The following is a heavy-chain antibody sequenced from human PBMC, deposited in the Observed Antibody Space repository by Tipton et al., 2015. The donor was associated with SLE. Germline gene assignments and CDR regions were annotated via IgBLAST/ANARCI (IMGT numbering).Heavy chain of an antibody. CDR3: ARSTRWLQDY. CDR2: IYYSGST. J-gene: IGHJ4*02. Sequence: TLSLTCAVSGYSISSGYYWGWIRQPPGKGLEWIGYIYYSGSTNYNPSLKSRVTISVDTSKNQFSLKLSSVTAADTAVYYCARSTRWLQDYWGQGTLVTVSS. CDR1: GYSISSGYY. V-gene: IGHV4-38-2*01. D-gene: IGHD5-12*01.